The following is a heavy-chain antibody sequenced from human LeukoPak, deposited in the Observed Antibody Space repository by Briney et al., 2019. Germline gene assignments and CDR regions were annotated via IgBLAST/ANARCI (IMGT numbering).Heavy chain of an antibody. V-gene: IGHV1-69*13. CDR2: IIPIFGTG. Sequence: SVKVSCKTSGGTFRNYGFTWVRQAPGQGLEWMGGIIPIFGTGKYAQKFQGRVTVIADEFTSTAYMELSSLRSEDTAVYYCASRYCSGGSCFSRDYYYYMDVWGKGTTVTVSS. CDR1: GGTFRNYG. CDR3: ASRYCSGGSCFSRDYYYYMDV. D-gene: IGHD2-15*01. J-gene: IGHJ6*03.